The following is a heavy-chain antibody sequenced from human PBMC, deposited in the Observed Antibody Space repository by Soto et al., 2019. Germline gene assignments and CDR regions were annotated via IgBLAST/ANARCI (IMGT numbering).Heavy chain of an antibody. J-gene: IGHJ5*02. V-gene: IGHV3-7*03. Sequence: GGSLSLSCAAFGFTFSSYWMSWVRQPPGKGMEWVANIKQDGSEKYYVDSVKGRFTISRDNAKNSLYLQRNSLRAEDTAVYYCARDRREFDPWGQGTLVTVSS. CDR2: IKQDGSEK. CDR3: ARDRREFDP. CDR1: GFTFSSYW.